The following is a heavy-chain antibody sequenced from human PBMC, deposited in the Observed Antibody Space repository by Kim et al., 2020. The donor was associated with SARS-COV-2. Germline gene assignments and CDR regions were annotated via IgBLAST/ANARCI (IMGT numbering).Heavy chain of an antibody. D-gene: IGHD6-13*01. CDR3: ARERIAAAGTEYYYYGMDV. V-gene: IGHV1-18*01. J-gene: IGHJ6*02. CDR1: GYTFTSYG. CDR2: ISAYNGNT. Sequence: ASVKVSCKASGYTFTSYGISWVRQAPGQGLEWMGWISAYNGNTNYAQKLQGRVTMTTDTSTSTAYMELRSLRSDDTAVYYCARERIAAAGTEYYYYGMDVWGQGTTVTVSS.